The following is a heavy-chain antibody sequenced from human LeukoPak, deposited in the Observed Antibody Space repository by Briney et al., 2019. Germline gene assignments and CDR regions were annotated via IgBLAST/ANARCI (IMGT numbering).Heavy chain of an antibody. V-gene: IGHV4-59*01. Sequence: SETLSLTCTVSGGSISTYYWNWIRQSPGKGLEWIGYTYYSGSTDYNPSLKSRVTISVDTSKNQFSLELSSVTAADSAVYYCARYYGTHDAFDIWGQGTMVTVSS. D-gene: IGHD3-10*01. J-gene: IGHJ3*02. CDR1: GGSISTYY. CDR2: TYYSGST. CDR3: ARYYGTHDAFDI.